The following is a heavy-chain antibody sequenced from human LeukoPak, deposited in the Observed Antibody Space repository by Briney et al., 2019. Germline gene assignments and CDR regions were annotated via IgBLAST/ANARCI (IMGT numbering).Heavy chain of an antibody. V-gene: IGHV3-53*01. D-gene: IGHD3-3*01. CDR1: GSTVSSNY. J-gene: IGHJ4*02. CDR2: IYSGGST. Sequence: GGSLRLSCAASGSTVSSNYMSWVRQAPGKGLEWVSVIYSGGSTYYADSVKGRFTISRDNSKNTLYLQMNSLRAEDTAVYYCARANLGAMEYYFDYWGQGTLVTVSS. CDR3: ARANLGAMEYYFDY.